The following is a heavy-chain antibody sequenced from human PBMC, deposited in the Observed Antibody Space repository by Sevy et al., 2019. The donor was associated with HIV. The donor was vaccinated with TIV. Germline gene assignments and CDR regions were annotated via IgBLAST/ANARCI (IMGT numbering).Heavy chain of an antibody. D-gene: IGHD5-18*01. V-gene: IGHV3-9*01. Sequence: GGALRLSCAASGFTFDDYAMHWVRQAPGKGLEWVSGISWNSGSIGYADSVKGRFTISRDNAKNSPYLQMNSLRAEDTALYYCAKGGGYSYGYGVDYWGQGTLVTVSS. CDR3: AKGGGYSYGYGVDY. CDR2: ISWNSGSI. J-gene: IGHJ4*02. CDR1: GFTFDDYA.